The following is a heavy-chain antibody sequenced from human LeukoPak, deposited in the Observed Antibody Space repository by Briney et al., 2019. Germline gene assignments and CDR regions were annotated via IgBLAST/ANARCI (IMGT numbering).Heavy chain of an antibody. CDR1: GFTFSSYG. V-gene: IGHV3-30*03. J-gene: IGHJ4*02. Sequence: GGSLRLSCAASGFTFSSYGMHWVRQAPGKGLEWVAVISYDGSNKYYADPMKGRFTISRDNSKNTLYLQMNSLRAEDTAVYYCARGYVVLWPNYFDYWGQGTLVTVSS. CDR3: ARGYVVLWPNYFDY. CDR2: ISYDGSNK. D-gene: IGHD2-21*01.